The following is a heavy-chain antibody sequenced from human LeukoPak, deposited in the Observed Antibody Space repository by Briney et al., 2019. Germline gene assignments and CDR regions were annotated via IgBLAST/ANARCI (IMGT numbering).Heavy chain of an antibody. CDR1: GFTFSSYA. CDR3: ARDRGDIVATHALDP. V-gene: IGHV3-30*01. CDR2: ISYDGSNK. Sequence: GGSLRLSCAASGFTFSSYAMHWVRQAPGKGLEWVAVISYDGSNKYYADSVKGRFTISRDNSKNTLYLPMNSLRAEDTAVYYCARDRGDIVATHALDPWGQGTLVTVSS. J-gene: IGHJ5*02. D-gene: IGHD5-12*01.